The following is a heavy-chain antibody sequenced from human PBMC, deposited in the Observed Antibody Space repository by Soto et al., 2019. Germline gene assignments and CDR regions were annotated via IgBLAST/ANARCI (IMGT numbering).Heavy chain of an antibody. CDR2: LTPVFGPA. J-gene: IGHJ4*01. Sequence: VKSSCKASGGSLSYNGCSWVLLAPGQGLEWMVGLTPVFGPANYAQKFQGRRTITADESSTTGYMELTSLRSEDTAVYYCARPGYCTGIRCYSFDFWGSGTLVTVSS. D-gene: IGHD2-8*02. CDR1: GGSLSYNG. CDR3: ARPGYCTGIRCYSFDF. V-gene: IGHV1-69*01.